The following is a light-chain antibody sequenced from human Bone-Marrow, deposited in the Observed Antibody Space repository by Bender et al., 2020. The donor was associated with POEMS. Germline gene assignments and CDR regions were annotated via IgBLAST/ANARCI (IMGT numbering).Light chain of an antibody. CDR3: ATWDDSLNGWV. J-gene: IGLJ3*02. CDR1: SSKFGSYP. Sequence: QSVLNQPPSASGTPGQRVTISCSGSSSKFGSYPVNWYQQLLGAAPKLVIFNNSQRPSGVPDRFSGSNSGTSASLAISGLLSDDEADFYCATWDDSLNGWVFGGGTKLTVL. CDR2: NNS. V-gene: IGLV1-44*01.